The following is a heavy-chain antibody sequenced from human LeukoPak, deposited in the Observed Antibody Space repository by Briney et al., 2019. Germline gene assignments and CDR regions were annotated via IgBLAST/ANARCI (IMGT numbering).Heavy chain of an antibody. CDR1: GFTFDDYA. Sequence: GSLRLSCAASGFTFDDYAMNWVRQRPGKGLEWVSLITWDGGSTYYADSVKGRFTISRDNNKDSLYLQMNSLTADDTAIYYCARDASLYYVDHWGQGTLVTVSS. CDR2: ITWDGGST. CDR3: ARDASLYYVDH. V-gene: IGHV3-43D*03. J-gene: IGHJ4*02.